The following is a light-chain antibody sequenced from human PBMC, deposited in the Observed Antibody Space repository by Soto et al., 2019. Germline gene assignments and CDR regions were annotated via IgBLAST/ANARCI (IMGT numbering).Light chain of an antibody. CDR2: AAS. J-gene: IGKJ1*01. CDR3: QQSFTTPWT. CDR1: QGISTY. V-gene: IGKV1-39*01. Sequence: DIQMTQSPSSLSASVGDRVTITCRASQGISTYLNWFQQKPGKAPKLLFYAASSLQSGVPSRFSGSGSGTDFTLTISRLQPEDIATYYCQQSFTTPWTFGPGTKVEIK.